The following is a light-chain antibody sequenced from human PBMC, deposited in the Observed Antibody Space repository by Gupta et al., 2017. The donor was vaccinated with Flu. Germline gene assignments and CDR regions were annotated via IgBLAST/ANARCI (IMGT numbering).Light chain of an antibody. V-gene: IGKV1-5*03. J-gene: IGKJ1*01. CDR2: KAS. Sequence: IQLTQSPSTLSASVGDRVTITCRASQSISSWLAWYQQKPGKAPKLLIYKASSLESGVPSRFSGSGSGTEFTLTISSLQPDDFATYYCQQYKKDPWTFGQGTKVEIK. CDR3: QQYKKDPWT. CDR1: QSISSW.